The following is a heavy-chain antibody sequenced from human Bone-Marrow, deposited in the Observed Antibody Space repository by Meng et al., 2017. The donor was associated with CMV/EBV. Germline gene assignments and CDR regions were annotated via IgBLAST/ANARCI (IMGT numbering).Heavy chain of an antibody. V-gene: IGHV3-23*01. D-gene: IGHD2-15*01. CDR3: AKDRVVYCSGGECSTQDFDY. Sequence: FSSYAMSWVRQAPGKGLEWVSTISGSGGSTYYADSVKGRFTISRDNSKSTLYLQMNSLRAEDTAVYYCAKDRVVYCSGGECSTQDFDYWGQGTLVTVSS. J-gene: IGHJ4*02. CDR1: FSSYA. CDR2: ISGSGGST.